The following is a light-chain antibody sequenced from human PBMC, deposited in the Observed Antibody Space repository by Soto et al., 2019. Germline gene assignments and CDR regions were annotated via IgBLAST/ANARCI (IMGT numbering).Light chain of an antibody. V-gene: IGKV3-20*01. CDR1: QSVSSSY. Sequence: EIVLTQSPGTLSLSPGERATLSCRASQSVSSSYLASYQQKPGQAPRLLIYGASSRATGIPDRFSGSRSGTDFTLTISRLEPEDFAMYYCQQYGSSPPVTFGHGTRLEIK. J-gene: IGKJ5*01. CDR2: GAS. CDR3: QQYGSSPPVT.